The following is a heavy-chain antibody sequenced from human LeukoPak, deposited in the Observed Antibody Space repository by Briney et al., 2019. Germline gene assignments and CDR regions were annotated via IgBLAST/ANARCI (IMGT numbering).Heavy chain of an antibody. CDR3: ARAPTFGGVIVSWFDP. CDR2: IYHSGST. J-gene: IGHJ5*02. V-gene: IGHV4-38-2*02. CDR1: GYSISSGYY. Sequence: SETLSLTCTVSGYSISSGYYWGWIRQPPGKGLEWIGTIYHSGSTYYNPSLKSRVTISVDTSKNQFSLKLSSVTAADTAVYYCARAPTFGGVIVSWFDPWGQGTLVTVSS. D-gene: IGHD3-16*02.